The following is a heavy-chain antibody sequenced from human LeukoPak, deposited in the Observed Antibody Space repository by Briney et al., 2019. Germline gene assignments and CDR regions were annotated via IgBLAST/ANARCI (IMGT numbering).Heavy chain of an antibody. J-gene: IGHJ3*02. CDR2: VYDSETT. V-gene: IGHV4-59*08. CDR3: ARFRPERYYYYDSSGYYTYVFDI. CDR1: GGSISSYY. D-gene: IGHD3-22*01. Sequence: PSETLSLTCTVSGGSISSYYWSWIRQPPGKGLEWIGYVYDSETTNYNPSPKSRVTISIDTSKNQFSLKLSSVTAADTAVYYCARFRPERYYYYDSSGYYTYVFDIWGQGTLVTVSS.